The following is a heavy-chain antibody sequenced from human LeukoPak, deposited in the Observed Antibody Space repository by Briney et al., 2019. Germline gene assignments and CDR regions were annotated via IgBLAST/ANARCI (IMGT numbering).Heavy chain of an antibody. J-gene: IGHJ5*02. CDR2: IRNRVDSYTT. CDR1: GFTFSDHY. V-gene: IGHV3-72*01. D-gene: IGHD1-26*01. CDR3: ARGHSGTSDRLDP. Sequence: PGGSLRLSCAASGFTFSDHYMDWVRQAPGKGLEWVGRIRNRVDSYTTESAASVKGRFSISRDDSKNSLYLQMNSLKIEDTAVYFCARGHSGTSDRLDPWGQGTLVTVSS.